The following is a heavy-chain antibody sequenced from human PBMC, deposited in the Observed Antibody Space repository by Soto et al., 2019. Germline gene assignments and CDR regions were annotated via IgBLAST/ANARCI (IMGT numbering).Heavy chain of an antibody. V-gene: IGHV3-33*01. CDR3: ARVGYSSSRTYGDY. CDR1: GFTFSSYG. Sequence: QVQLVESGGGVVQPGRSLRLSCAASGFTFSSYGMHWVRQAPGKGLEWVAVIWHDGSNKYYADSVKGRFTISRDNSKNTLYLQMNSLRAEDTAVYYCARVGYSSSRTYGDYWGQGTLVTVSS. J-gene: IGHJ4*02. D-gene: IGHD5-18*01. CDR2: IWHDGSNK.